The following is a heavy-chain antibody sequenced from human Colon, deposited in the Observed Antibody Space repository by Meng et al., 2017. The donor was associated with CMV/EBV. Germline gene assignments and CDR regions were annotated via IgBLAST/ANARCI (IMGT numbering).Heavy chain of an antibody. Sequence: SETLSLTCTVSGGAISSSVYSWDWIRQPPGKGLEWIGSFYYSGSTYYNPSLKSRVTISVDPSKNQFSLNLNSVTAADTAGYYCGRVRTAAPTPFYYGLDVWGQGTTVTVSS. J-gene: IGHJ6*02. CDR2: FYYSGST. V-gene: IGHV4-39*07. D-gene: IGHD6-13*01. CDR1: GGAISSSVYS. CDR3: GRVRTAAPTPFYYGLDV.